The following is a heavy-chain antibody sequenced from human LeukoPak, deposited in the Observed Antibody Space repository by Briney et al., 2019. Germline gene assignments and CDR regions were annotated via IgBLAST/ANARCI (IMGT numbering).Heavy chain of an antibody. CDR1: GFTFSSYA. J-gene: IGHJ4*02. D-gene: IGHD2-8*01. CDR3: ARDLGVRYFDY. Sequence: GGSLRLSCAASGFTFSSYAMSWVRQAPGKGLEWVSAISGSGGSTYYADSVKGRFTISRDNAKNSLYLQMNSLRAEDTAVYYCARDLGVRYFDYWGQGTLVTVSS. CDR2: ISGSGGST. V-gene: IGHV3-23*01.